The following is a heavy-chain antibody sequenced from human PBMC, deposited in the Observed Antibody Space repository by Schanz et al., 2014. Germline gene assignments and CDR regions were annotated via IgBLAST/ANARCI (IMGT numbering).Heavy chain of an antibody. Sequence: QLLESGGGLVQPGGSLRLSCAASGFIFSNSWMSWVRQAPGKGLEWVSYISSASSSIFYADSVKGRFTISRDNAKSSQYLQMNSRRGEHTAVYYYDPMSIAAHWGQGTLVTVSS. J-gene: IGHJ4*02. D-gene: IGHD6-6*01. V-gene: IGHV3-48*04. CDR1: GFIFSNSW. CDR2: ISSASSSI. CDR3: DPMSIAAH.